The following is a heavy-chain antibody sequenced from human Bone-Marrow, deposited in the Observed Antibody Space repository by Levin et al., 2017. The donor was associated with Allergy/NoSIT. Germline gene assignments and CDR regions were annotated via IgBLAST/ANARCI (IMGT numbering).Heavy chain of an antibody. J-gene: IGHJ5*02. CDR1: GRSIGNYH. V-gene: IGHV4-38-2*02. D-gene: IGHD5/OR15-5a*01. Sequence: SETLSLTCTVSGRSIGNYHWAWIRQPPGKGLEWIGSIYNSGGSYYNPSLKSRVTISLDMSKNQFSLRLNSVTATDTAVYYCARDQIYERFDPWGQGTLVTVSS. CDR2: IYNSGGS. CDR3: ARDQIYERFDP.